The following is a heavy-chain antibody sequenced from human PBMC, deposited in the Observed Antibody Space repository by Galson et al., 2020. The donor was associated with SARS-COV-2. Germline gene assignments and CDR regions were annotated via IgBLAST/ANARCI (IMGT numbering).Heavy chain of an antibody. CDR1: GFSLSTSGMR. D-gene: IGHD6-13*01. V-gene: IGHV2-70*04. Sequence: SGPTLVKPTQTLTLTYTFSGFSLSTSGMRVSWIRQPPGKALEWLARIDWDDDKFYTTKSTSLKTRLTISKDTSKNQVVLTMTNMDPVDTATYYCARSPTAAAGVYYFDYWGQGTLVTVSS. J-gene: IGHJ4*02. CDR3: ARSPTAAAGVYYFDY. CDR2: IDWDDDK.